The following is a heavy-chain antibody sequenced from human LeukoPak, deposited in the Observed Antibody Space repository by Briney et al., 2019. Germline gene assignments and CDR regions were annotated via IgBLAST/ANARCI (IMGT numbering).Heavy chain of an antibody. J-gene: IGHJ4*02. V-gene: IGHV1-2*02. CDR1: GYTFTGYY. D-gene: IGHD2-2*01. CDR3: ARGGGLGYCSSTSCGNDY. CDR2: INPNSGGT. Sequence: ASVKVSCKASGYTFTGYYMHWVRQAPGQGLEWMGWINPNSGGTNYAQKFRGRVTMTRDTSISTAYMELSRLRSDDTAVYYCARGGGLGYCSSTSCGNDYWGQGTLVTVSS.